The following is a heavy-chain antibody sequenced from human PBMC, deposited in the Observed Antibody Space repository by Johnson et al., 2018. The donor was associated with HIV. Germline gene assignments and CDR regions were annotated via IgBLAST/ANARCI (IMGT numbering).Heavy chain of an antibody. V-gene: IGHV3-9*01. CDR1: GFTFDDYA. J-gene: IGHJ3*02. D-gene: IGHD4-23*01. CDR3: AKDLAPYRTVVKSRDAFDI. CDR2: ISWNSGSI. Sequence: VQLVESGGGLVQPGRSLRLSCTASGFTFDDYAMHWVRLAPGKGLEWVSGISWNSGSIAYADSVKGRFTTSRDNAKNSLYLQMNSLRAEDTAVYYCAKDLAPYRTVVKSRDAFDIWGQGTMVTVSS.